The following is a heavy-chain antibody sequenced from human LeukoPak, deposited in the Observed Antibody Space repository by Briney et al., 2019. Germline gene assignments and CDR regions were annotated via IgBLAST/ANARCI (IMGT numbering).Heavy chain of an antibody. CDR3: AKDASGTPFDY. J-gene: IGHJ4*02. CDR2: ISSSSSYI. CDR1: GFTFSRYS. D-gene: IGHD2-2*01. Sequence: GGSLRLSCAASGFTFSRYSMNWVRQAPGKGLEWVSSISSSSSYIYYADSVKGRFTISRDNAKNSLSLQMNSLRAEDTAVYYCAKDASGTPFDYWGQGTLVTVSS. V-gene: IGHV3-21*04.